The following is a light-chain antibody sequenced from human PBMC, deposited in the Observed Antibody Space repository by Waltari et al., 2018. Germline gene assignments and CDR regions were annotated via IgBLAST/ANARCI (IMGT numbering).Light chain of an antibody. CDR2: KAS. CDR1: QGISTW. Sequence: DIQMTQSPSSLSASIGDRVTITCRASQGISTWLAWYQQKPGKAPNLLIYKASSLHGGVPSRFSGSGSWTDFTLTISSLQPEDFAIYYCQQYHSVPWTFGQGTKVEIK. CDR3: QQYHSVPWT. J-gene: IGKJ1*01. V-gene: IGKV1-5*03.